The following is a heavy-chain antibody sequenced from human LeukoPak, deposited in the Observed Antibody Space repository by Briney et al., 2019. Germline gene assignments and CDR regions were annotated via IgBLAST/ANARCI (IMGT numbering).Heavy chain of an antibody. CDR1: GITFRNYR. D-gene: IGHD6-13*01. CDR3: ARAGYSSTWYSRYFDL. Sequence: GGFLSLSCASSGITFRNYRLDLVRPAPGEGVEWVSFLTSSSRYIYYADSVKGRFTISRENAKNSLYLQVNSLRAGDTAVYYCARAGYSSTWYSRYFDLWGRGTLVTVSS. CDR2: LTSSSRYI. V-gene: IGHV3-21*01. J-gene: IGHJ2*01.